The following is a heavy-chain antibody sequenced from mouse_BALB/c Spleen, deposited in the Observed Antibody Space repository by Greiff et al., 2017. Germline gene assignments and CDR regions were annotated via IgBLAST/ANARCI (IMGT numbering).Heavy chain of an antibody. Sequence: VQLQQSGPELVKPGASVKMSCKASGYTFTSYVMHWVKQKPGQGLEWIGYINPYNDGTKYNEKFKGKATLTSDKSSSTAYMELSSLTSEDSAVYYCARGGVYDYLYYYAMDYWGQGTSVTVSS. V-gene: IGHV1-14*01. CDR3: ARGGVYDYLYYYAMDY. J-gene: IGHJ4*01. D-gene: IGHD2-4*01. CDR1: GYTFTSYV. CDR2: INPYNDGT.